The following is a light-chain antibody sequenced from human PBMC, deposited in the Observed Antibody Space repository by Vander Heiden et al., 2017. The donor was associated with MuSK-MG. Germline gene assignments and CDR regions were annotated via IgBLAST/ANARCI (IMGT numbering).Light chain of an antibody. J-gene: IGKJ1*01. CDR3: QHYDSVPPTWT. CDR2: SAS. CDR1: PSASSSY. Sequence: ETVLTQSPGTLSLSPGDRATLSCTASPSASSSYLAWYQHKPGQAPRLLIYSASIRATGITDRFSGSEYGTDFTLTISRLEPEDFAVYYCQHYDSVPPTWTFGQGTKVEIK. V-gene: IGKV3-20*01.